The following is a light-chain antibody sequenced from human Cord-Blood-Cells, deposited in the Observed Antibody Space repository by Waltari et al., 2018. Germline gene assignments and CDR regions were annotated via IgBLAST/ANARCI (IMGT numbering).Light chain of an antibody. V-gene: IGLV1-40*01. CDR1: SPNIGAGYD. CDR3: QSYDSSLSAYVV. Sequence: QSVLTQPPSESGAPGQRVTIPCTGSSPNIGAGYDVHWYQQLPGTAPKLLIYGNSNRPSGVPDRFSGSKSGTSASLAITGLQAEDEADYYCQSYDSSLSAYVVFGGGTKLTVL. J-gene: IGLJ2*01. CDR2: GNS.